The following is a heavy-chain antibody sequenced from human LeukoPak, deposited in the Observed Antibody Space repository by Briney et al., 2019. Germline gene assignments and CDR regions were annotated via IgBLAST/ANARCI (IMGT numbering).Heavy chain of an antibody. Sequence: SETLSLTSTVSGGSISSYYSSWIRLPPGKGLEWIGYIHYSGSTNYNPSLKSRVTISVDTSKKQFSLKLGSVTAADTAVYYCARRLNSGYGEYTDVCGKGTTVTVSS. CDR3: ARRLNSGYGEYTDV. J-gene: IGHJ6*03. CDR1: GGSISSYY. CDR2: IHYSGST. V-gene: IGHV4-59*08. D-gene: IGHD5-12*01.